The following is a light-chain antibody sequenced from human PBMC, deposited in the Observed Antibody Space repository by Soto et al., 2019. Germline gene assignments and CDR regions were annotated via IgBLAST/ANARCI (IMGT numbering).Light chain of an antibody. J-gene: IGKJ1*01. CDR1: QSVSNN. CDR2: GAS. V-gene: IGKV3-15*01. Sequence: EIVMTQSPATLSVSPGERATLSCRASQSVSNNLAWYQKKPGQAPRLLIYGASTRATGIPARFSGGGSGTEFTLTISSLQSGDVAVYYCQQYNNWWTFGQGTRVEIK. CDR3: QQYNNWWT.